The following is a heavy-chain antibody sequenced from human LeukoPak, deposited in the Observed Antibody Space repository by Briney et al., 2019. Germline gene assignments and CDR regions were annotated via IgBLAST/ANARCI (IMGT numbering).Heavy chain of an antibody. CDR1: GDSISSGSYY. CDR2: IYTSGST. J-gene: IGHJ5*02. V-gene: IGHV4-61*02. Sequence: PSQTLSLTCTVSGDSISSGSYYWSWIRQPAGKGLEWIGRIYTSGSTNYNPSLKSRVTISVDTSKNQFSLKLSSVTAADTAVYYCARDYSSSWYAQSNWFDPWGQGTLVTVSS. CDR3: ARDYSSSWYAQSNWFDP. D-gene: IGHD6-13*01.